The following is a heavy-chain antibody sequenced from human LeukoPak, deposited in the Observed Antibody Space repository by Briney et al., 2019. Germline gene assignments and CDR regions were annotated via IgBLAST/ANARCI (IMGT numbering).Heavy chain of an antibody. Sequence: GGSLRLSCAASGFTFSDHYMDWVRQAPGKGLEWVSVLYSGGTTYYTDSVKGRFIISRDNSKNTLYLQMNSLTAEDTAVYYCARDVILDYWGQGTLVTVSS. CDR1: GFTFSDHY. CDR3: ARDVILDY. J-gene: IGHJ4*02. V-gene: IGHV3-66*01. CDR2: LYSGGTT.